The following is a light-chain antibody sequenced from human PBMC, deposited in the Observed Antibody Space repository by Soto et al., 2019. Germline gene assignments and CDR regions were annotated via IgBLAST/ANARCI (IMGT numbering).Light chain of an antibody. CDR2: GAS. J-gene: IGKJ1*01. V-gene: IGKV3-15*01. CDR3: QQYNNWPQT. CDR1: QSVSSN. Sequence: IVLTQSPATLSVSPGQRVTLSCRASQSVSSNLAWYQQIPGQAPRLLIYGASTRATGIPARFSGSGSGTEFTLTISSLQSEDFAVYYCQQYNNWPQTFGQGTKVDIK.